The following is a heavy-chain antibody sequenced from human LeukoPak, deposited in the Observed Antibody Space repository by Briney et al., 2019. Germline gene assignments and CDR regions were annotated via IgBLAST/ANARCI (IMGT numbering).Heavy chain of an antibody. CDR1: GVTLSDHH. D-gene: IGHD4-17*01. CDR2: SRNKAHSYTT. V-gene: IGHV3-72*01. Sequence: GGSLRLSCAASGVTLSDHHMDWVRQPPGKGLEWIGRSRNKAHSYTTEYAASVKGRFAISRDDSNNSLYLQMNGLNSEDTAVYYCARVRYGGYDFDQWGQGTLVTVSS. CDR3: ARVRYGGYDFDQ. J-gene: IGHJ4*02.